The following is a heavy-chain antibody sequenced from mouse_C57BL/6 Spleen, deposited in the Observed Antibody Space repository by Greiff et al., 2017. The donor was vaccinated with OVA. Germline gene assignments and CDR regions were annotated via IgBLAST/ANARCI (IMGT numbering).Heavy chain of an antibody. CDR3: ARVGSTIAY. J-gene: IGHJ3*01. CDR2: IHPNSGST. CDR1: GYTFTSYW. V-gene: IGHV1-64*01. Sequence: QVQLQQPGAELVKPGASVKLSCKASGYTFTSYWMHWVKQRPGQGLEWIGMIHPNSGSTNYNEKFKSKATLTVDKSSSTAYMQLSSLTSEDSAVYYCARVGSTIAYWGQGTLVTVSA. D-gene: IGHD2-14*01.